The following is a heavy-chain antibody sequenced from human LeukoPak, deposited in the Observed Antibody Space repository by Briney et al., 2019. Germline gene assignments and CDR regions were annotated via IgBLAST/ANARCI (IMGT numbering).Heavy chain of an antibody. CDR1: GFTFNYYE. D-gene: IGHD3-16*01. Sequence: GGSLRLSCAGTGFTFNYYEMNWVRQAPGKGLEWVAYISSSGGLIYYADSVKGRFTISRDNAKNSLYLQMNSPRAEDTAVYYCARSSMIPIGFFDYWGQGTLVTVSS. CDR2: ISSSGGLI. CDR3: ARSSMIPIGFFDY. V-gene: IGHV3-48*03. J-gene: IGHJ4*02.